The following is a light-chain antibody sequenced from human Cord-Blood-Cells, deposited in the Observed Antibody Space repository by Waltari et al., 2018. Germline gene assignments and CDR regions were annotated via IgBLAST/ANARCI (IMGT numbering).Light chain of an antibody. CDR3: QSADSSGTYYV. V-gene: IGLV3-25*03. J-gene: IGLJ1*01. CDR2: KDS. Sequence: SYELTQPPSVSVSPGQTARITCSGDALPKQYAYWYQQKPGQAPVLVIYKDSERPSGIPGLFYCSSSGTTVTLTISGVQAEDEADYYCQSADSSGTYYVFGTGTKVTVL. CDR1: ALPKQY.